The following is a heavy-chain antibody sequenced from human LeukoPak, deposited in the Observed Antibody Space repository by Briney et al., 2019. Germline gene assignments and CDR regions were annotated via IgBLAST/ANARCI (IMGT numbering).Heavy chain of an antibody. V-gene: IGHV3-53*01. D-gene: IGHD3-16*01. Sequence: GGSLRLSCAASGFTFSSYEMNWVRQAPGKGLEWVSVIYSGGSTYYADSVKGRFTISRDNSKNTLYLQMNSLRAEDTAVYYCARDAPYEDYWGQGTLVTVSS. CDR2: IYSGGST. J-gene: IGHJ4*02. CDR1: GFTFSSYE. CDR3: ARDAPYEDY.